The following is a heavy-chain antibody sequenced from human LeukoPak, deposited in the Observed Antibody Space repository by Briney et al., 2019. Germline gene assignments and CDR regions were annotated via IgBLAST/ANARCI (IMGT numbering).Heavy chain of an antibody. D-gene: IGHD5-24*01. J-gene: IGHJ6*03. V-gene: IGHV3-23*01. CDR1: GFTFDDYA. Sequence: GGSLRLPCAASGFTFDDYAMTWVRQAPGKGLEWVSAISGSGGSTYYADSVKGRFTISRDNSKNTLYLQMNGLRAEDTAVYYCAKAAAVDYYYYYYYMDVWGKGTTVTVSS. CDR2: ISGSGGST. CDR3: AKAAAVDYYYYYYYMDV.